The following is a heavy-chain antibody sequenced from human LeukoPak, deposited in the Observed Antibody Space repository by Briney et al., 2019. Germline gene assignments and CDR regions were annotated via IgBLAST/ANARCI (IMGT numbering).Heavy chain of an antibody. D-gene: IGHD3-3*01. J-gene: IGHJ4*02. V-gene: IGHV4-38-2*01. CDR2: IYHSGST. Sequence: PSETLSLTCAVSGYSISSGYYWGWIRQPPGKGLEWIGSIYHSGSTYYNPSLKSRVTISVDTSKNQFSLKLSSVTAADTAVYYCARQGQDYDFWSGASPDYWGQGTLVTVSS. CDR3: ARQGQDYDFWSGASPDY. CDR1: GYSISSGYY.